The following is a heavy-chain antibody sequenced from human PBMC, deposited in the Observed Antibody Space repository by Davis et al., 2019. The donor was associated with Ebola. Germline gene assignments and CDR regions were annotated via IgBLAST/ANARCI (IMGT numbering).Heavy chain of an antibody. Sequence: AASVKVSCKTSGYTFSGYAISWVRQAPGQGLEWIGRINVYNGHTNYAQNFQGRVTVSTDPSTSIAYMELRSLRSDDTALYYCARDATTVTTIWFDPWGQGTLVTVSS. CDR3: ARDATTVTTIWFDP. CDR2: INVYNGHT. J-gene: IGHJ5*02. CDR1: GYTFSGYA. D-gene: IGHD4-17*01. V-gene: IGHV1-18*01.